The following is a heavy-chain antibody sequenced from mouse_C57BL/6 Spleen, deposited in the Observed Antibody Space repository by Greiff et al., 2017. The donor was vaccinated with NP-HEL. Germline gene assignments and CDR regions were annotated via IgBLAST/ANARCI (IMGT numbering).Heavy chain of an antibody. CDR1: GYAFSSSW. CDR3: ARNPHAPRAMDY. D-gene: IGHD3-1*01. V-gene: IGHV1-82*01. CDR2: IYPGDGDT. Sequence: QVQLQQSGPELVKPGASVKISCKASGYAFSSSWMNWVKQRPGKGLEWIGRIYPGDGDTNYNGKFKGKATLTADKSSSTAYMQLSSLTSEDSAVYFCARNPHAPRAMDYWGQGTSVTVSS. J-gene: IGHJ4*01.